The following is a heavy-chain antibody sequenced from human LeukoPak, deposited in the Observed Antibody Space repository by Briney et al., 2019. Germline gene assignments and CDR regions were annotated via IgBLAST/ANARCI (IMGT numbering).Heavy chain of an antibody. CDR2: ISSSSSYI. V-gene: IGHV3-21*01. D-gene: IGHD6-13*01. CDR1: GFTFSSYS. CDR3: ARGAPGSSQPVDY. J-gene: IGHJ4*02. Sequence: GGSLRLSCAASGFTFSSYSMNWVRQAPGKGLEWVSSISSSSSYIYYADPVKGRFTISRDNAKNSLYLQMNSLRAEDTAVYYCARGAPGSSQPVDYWGQGTLVTVSS.